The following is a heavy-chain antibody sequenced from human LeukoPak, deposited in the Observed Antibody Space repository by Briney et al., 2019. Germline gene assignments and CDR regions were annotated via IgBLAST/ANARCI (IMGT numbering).Heavy chain of an antibody. Sequence: GGSLRLSCAASGFSFSTYAMTWVRQAPGKGLEWVSAISGGGSTYYADSVKGRFTISRDNSKNTLYLQMNSLRAEDTAAYYRAKDGGVWGQGTLVTVSS. CDR1: GFSFSTYA. V-gene: IGHV3-23*01. J-gene: IGHJ4*02. D-gene: IGHD3-10*01. CDR2: ISGGGST. CDR3: AKDGGV.